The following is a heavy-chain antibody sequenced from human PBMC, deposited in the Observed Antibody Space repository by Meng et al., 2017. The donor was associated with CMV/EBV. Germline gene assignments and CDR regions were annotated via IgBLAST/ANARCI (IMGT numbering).Heavy chain of an antibody. V-gene: IGHV4-39*07. CDR2: IYYSGST. J-gene: IGHJ4*02. CDR3: ARDSAVAGVVDY. Sequence: QRELQESGPGLVTPSETLSLTCTVSGGSISSSSYYWGWIRQPPGKGLEWIGSIYYSGSTYYNPSLKSRVTISVDTSKNQFSLKLSSVTAADTAVYYCARDSAVAGVVDYWGQGTLVTVSS. CDR1: GGSISSSSYY. D-gene: IGHD6-19*01.